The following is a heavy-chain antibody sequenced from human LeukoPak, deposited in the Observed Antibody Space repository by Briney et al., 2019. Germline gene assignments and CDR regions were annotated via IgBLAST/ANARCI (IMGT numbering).Heavy chain of an antibody. CDR1: GGSFSGYY. CDR3: ARRWELLRPFDY. D-gene: IGHD1-26*01. V-gene: IGHV4-34*01. Sequence: PSETLSLTCAVYGGSFSGYYWSWIRQPPGKGLEWIGEINHSGSTNYNPSLKSRVTISADTSKNQFSLKLSSVTAADTAVYYCARRWELLRPFDYWGQGTLVTVSS. J-gene: IGHJ4*02. CDR2: INHSGST.